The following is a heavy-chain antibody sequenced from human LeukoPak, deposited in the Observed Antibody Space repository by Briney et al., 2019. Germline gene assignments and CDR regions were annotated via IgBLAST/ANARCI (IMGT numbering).Heavy chain of an antibody. V-gene: IGHV4-34*01. J-gene: IGHJ5*02. CDR3: ARGGDLRFLEWLLYGWFDP. CDR1: GGSFSGYY. CDR2: ITHSGST. D-gene: IGHD3-3*01. Sequence: SSETLSLTCAVYGGSFSGYYWSWIRQPPGKGLEWIGEITHSGSTNYNPSLKSRVTISVDTSKNQFSLKLSSVTAADTAVYYYARGGDLRFLEWLLYGWFDPWGQGTLVTVSS.